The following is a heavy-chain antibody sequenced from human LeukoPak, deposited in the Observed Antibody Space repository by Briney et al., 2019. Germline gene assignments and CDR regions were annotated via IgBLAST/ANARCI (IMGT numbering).Heavy chain of an antibody. J-gene: IGHJ4*02. D-gene: IGHD5-24*01. CDR3: TTYRDGYNFFDY. V-gene: IGHV3-15*01. Sequence: GGSLRLSCAASGFTFSNTWMSWVRQAPGKGLECVGRIKSKTDGGTTDYAAPVKGRFTISRDDSKNTLYLQMNSLKTEDTAVYYCTTYRDGYNFFDYWGQGTLVTVSS. CDR1: GFTFSNTW. CDR2: IKSKTDGGTT.